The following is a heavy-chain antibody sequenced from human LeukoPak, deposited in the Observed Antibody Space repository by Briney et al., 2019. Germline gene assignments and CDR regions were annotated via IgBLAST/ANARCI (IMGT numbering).Heavy chain of an antibody. V-gene: IGHV1-69*13. CDR1: GYTFTSYV. D-gene: IGHD1-26*01. CDR2: IIPIFGTV. Sequence: ASVKVSCKASGYTFTSYVISWVRQAPGQGLEWMGGIIPIFGTVNNAQKFQGRVTITADESTSTAYMELSSLRSEDTAVYYCARGPRNSGSYHWGQGTLVTVSS. J-gene: IGHJ5*02. CDR3: ARGPRNSGSYH.